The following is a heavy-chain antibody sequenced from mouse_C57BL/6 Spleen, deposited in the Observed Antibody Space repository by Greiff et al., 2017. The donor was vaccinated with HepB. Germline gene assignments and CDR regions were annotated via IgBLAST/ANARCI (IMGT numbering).Heavy chain of an antibody. Sequence: QVQLQQSGTELVKPGASVKLSCMASGYTFTSYWMHWVKQRPGQGLEWIGNINPSNGGTNYNEKFKSKATLTVDKSSSTAYMQLSSLTSEDSAVYYCAREVYYGSSLAWFAYWGQGTLVTVSA. V-gene: IGHV1-53*01. CDR1: GYTFTSYW. CDR3: AREVYYGSSLAWFAY. CDR2: INPSNGGT. J-gene: IGHJ3*01. D-gene: IGHD1-1*01.